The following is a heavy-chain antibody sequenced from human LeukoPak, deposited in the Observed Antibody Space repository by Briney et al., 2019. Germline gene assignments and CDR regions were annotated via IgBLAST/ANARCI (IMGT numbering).Heavy chain of an antibody. Sequence: SETLPLTCAVYGGSFSGYYWSWIRQPPGKGLEWIGEINHSGSTNYNPSLKSRVTISVDTSKNQFSLKLSSVTAADTAVYYCASSRYCTNGVCYADYWGQGTLVTVSS. D-gene: IGHD2-8*01. J-gene: IGHJ4*02. CDR1: GGSFSGYY. CDR2: INHSGST. CDR3: ASSRYCTNGVCYADY. V-gene: IGHV4-34*01.